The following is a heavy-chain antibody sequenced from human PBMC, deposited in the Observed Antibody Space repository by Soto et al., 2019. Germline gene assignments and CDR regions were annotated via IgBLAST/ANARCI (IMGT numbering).Heavy chain of an antibody. CDR3: ASETEYCSGGSCYSFAFDI. V-gene: IGHV3-9*01. Sequence: GGSLRLSCAASGFTFDDYAMHWVRQAPGKGLEWVSGISWNSGSIGYADSVKGRFTISRDNAKNSLYLQMNSLRAEDTAVYYCASETEYCSGGSCYSFAFDIWGQGTMVTVSS. J-gene: IGHJ3*02. D-gene: IGHD2-15*01. CDR2: ISWNSGSI. CDR1: GFTFDDYA.